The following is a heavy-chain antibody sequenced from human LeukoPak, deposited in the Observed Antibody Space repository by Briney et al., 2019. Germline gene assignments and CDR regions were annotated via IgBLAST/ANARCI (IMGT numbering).Heavy chain of an antibody. V-gene: IGHV3-7*01. CDR1: GFTFSHYW. CDR2: IKHDGSTK. D-gene: IGHD6-25*01. Sequence: GGSLRLSCAASGFTFSHYWMSWVRQAPGKGLEWVANIKHDGSTKYYVDSVKGRSTISRDNAKNSLSLQMSSLRAEDSSVYYCARDTARGDFDYWGQGTLVAVSS. J-gene: IGHJ4*02. CDR3: ARDTARGDFDY.